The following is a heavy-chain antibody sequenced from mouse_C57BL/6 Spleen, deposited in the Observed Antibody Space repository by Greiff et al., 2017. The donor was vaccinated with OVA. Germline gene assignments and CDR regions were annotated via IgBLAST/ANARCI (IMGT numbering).Heavy chain of an antibody. Sequence: QVQLQQPGAELVKPGASVKLSCKASGYTFTSYWMQWVKQRPGQGLEWIGEIDPSDSYTNYNQKFKGKATLTVDTSSSTAYMQLSSLTSEDTAVYDCARNGYDPFAYWGQGTLVTVSA. CDR1: GYTFTSYW. J-gene: IGHJ3*01. CDR2: IDPSDSYT. V-gene: IGHV1-50*01. CDR3: ARNGYDPFAY. D-gene: IGHD2-10*02.